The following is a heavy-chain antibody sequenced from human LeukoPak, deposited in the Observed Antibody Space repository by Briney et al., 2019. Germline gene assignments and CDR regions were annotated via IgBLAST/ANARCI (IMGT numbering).Heavy chain of an antibody. J-gene: IGHJ4*02. D-gene: IGHD2-2*03. CDR3: ARDGDCSSTSCYPLWDY. Sequence: SETLPLTCTVSGGSISSYYWSWIRQPGGKGLEWSGRIYTSGSTNYNPSLKSRVTMSVDTSKNQFSLKLSSVTAADTAVYYCARDGDCSSTSCYPLWDYWGQGTLVTVSS. V-gene: IGHV4-4*07. CDR1: GGSISSYY. CDR2: IYTSGST.